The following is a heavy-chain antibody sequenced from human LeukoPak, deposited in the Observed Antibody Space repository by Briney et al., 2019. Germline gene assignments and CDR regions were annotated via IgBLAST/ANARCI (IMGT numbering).Heavy chain of an antibody. D-gene: IGHD4-17*01. CDR3: ARGKATTVIPPLLGY. V-gene: IGHV1-2*06. CDR2: INPNSGGT. Sequence: ASVKVSCKASGYTFTGYYMHWVRQAPGQGLEWMGRINPNSGGTNYAQKFKGRVTMTRDTSISTAYMELSRLRSDDTAVYYCARGKATTVIPPLLGYWGQGTLVTVSS. CDR1: GYTFTGYY. J-gene: IGHJ4*02.